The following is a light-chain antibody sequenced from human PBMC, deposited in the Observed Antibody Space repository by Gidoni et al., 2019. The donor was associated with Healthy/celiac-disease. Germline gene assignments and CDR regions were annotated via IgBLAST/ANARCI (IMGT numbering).Light chain of an antibody. CDR2: DVS. Sequence: SALTQPASVSGSPGPSLSISCTGTSSDVGGYNYVSWYQQHPGKAPKLMIYDVSNRPSGVSNRFAGSKSGNTASLTISGLQAEDEADYYGSSYTSSSCYVIGTGTKVIVL. J-gene: IGLJ1*01. CDR1: SSDVGGYNY. CDR3: SSYTSSSCYV. V-gene: IGLV2-14*01.